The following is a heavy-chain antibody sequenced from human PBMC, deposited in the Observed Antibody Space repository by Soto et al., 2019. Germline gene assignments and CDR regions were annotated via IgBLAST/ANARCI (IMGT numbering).Heavy chain of an antibody. V-gene: IGHV4-30-2*01. J-gene: IGHJ5*02. CDR1: KDSTSSGGYS. CDR2: IYHSVST. CDR3: ARVPGP. Sequence: QLQLQESGSRLVKPSQTLSLTCTISKDSTSSGGYSWSWRRQPPGKGLEWIGYIYHSVSTYYNPSLKSRVTISVDRSTNQFSLKLSSVTAGDTAVYYCARVPGPWGQGTLVTVCS.